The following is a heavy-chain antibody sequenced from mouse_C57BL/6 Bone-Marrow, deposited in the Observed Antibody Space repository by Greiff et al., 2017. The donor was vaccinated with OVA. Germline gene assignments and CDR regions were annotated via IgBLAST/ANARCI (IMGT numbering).Heavy chain of an antibody. D-gene: IGHD2-1*01. CDR2: ISSGGDYI. V-gene: IGHV5-9-1*02. J-gene: IGHJ4*01. CDR3: TRLLDDMDY. Sequence: EVKLMESGEGLVKPGGSLKLSCAASGFTFSSYAMSWVRQTPEKRLEWVAYISSGGDYIYYADTVKGRFTISRDNARNTLYLQMSSLKSEDTAMYYCTRLLDDMDYWGQGNAVTVSS. CDR1: GFTFSSYA.